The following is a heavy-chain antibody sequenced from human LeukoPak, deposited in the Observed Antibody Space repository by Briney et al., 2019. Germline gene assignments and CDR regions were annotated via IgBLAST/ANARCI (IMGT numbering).Heavy chain of an antibody. V-gene: IGHV5-51*01. J-gene: IGHJ3*01. D-gene: IGHD1-26*01. CDR1: GYSFTSYC. CDR2: IYPGDSGP. CDR3: GMSGDRVPLQDDVFDV. Sequence: GESLKISCKVSGYSFTSYCIGWVRQMPGKGLEWMGIIYPGDSGPTYSPSFQGQVTITVDKSINTAYLQWSSLQASDTAMYYCGMSGDRVPLQDDVFDVWGQGTMVTVST.